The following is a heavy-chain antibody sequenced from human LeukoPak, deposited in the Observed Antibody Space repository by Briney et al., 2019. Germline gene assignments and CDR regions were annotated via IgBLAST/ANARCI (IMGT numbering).Heavy chain of an antibody. J-gene: IGHJ6*03. Sequence: GGSLRLSCAPSGFTFSRFEMKGVSQAPGRGVDWVSYISNSGNTLYYADSVKGRFTISRDNATNSLYLHMNSLRAEDTAVYYSARDFFWSGYYSRYYYMDVWGKGTTLTASS. D-gene: IGHD3-3*01. CDR2: ISNSGNTL. CDR1: GFTFSRFE. CDR3: ARDFFWSGYYSRYYYMDV. V-gene: IGHV3-48*03.